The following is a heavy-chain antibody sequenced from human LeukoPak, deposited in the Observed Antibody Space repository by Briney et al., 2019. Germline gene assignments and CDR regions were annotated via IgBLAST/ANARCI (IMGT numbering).Heavy chain of an antibody. V-gene: IGHV3-53*01. CDR2: IYSGGST. J-gene: IGHJ3*02. CDR1: GFTVSSNY. Sequence: GGSLRLSCAASGFTVSSNYMSWVRQAPGKGLEWVSVIYSGGSTYYADSVKARFTISRDNYKTTLYLHMISLSAEHTTVYYCAREGGSSGWYGAFDIWGQGTMVTVSS. CDR3: AREGGSSGWYGAFDI. D-gene: IGHD6-19*01.